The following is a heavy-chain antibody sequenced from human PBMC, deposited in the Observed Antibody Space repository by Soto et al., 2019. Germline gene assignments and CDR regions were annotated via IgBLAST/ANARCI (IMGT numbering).Heavy chain of an antibody. J-gene: IGHJ6*02. CDR2: IIPISGTT. CDR3: ARGYCSGGNCCSGMDV. V-gene: IGHV1-69*13. Sequence: GASVKVSCKASGGTFSTHAIIWVRQAPGHGLEWMGGIIPISGTTYYTQKFQGRVTITADEPTSTAFMELSSLKSEDTAVFYCARGYCSGGNCCSGMDVWGQGTRVTVSS. D-gene: IGHD2-15*01. CDR1: GGTFSTHA.